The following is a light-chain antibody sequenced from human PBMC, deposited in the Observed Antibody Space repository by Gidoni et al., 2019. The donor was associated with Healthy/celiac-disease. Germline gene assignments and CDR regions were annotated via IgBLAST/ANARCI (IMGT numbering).Light chain of an antibody. V-gene: IGKV3-20*01. Sequence: EIVLPQSPGTLSLSPGERATLSCRASQSVSSSYLAWYQQKPGQAPRLLIYGASSRATGIPDRCSGSGSGTDFTITISRLEPEEFAVYYCQKYGSSPLTFGQGTKVEIK. CDR2: GAS. J-gene: IGKJ1*01. CDR1: QSVSSSY. CDR3: QKYGSSPLT.